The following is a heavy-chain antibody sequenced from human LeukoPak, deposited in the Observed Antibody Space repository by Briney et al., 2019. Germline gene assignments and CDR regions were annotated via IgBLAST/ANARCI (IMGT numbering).Heavy chain of an antibody. CDR3: AKSGSKSGWDYYYYMDV. CDR1: GFTFTTYG. J-gene: IGHJ6*03. D-gene: IGHD1-26*01. Sequence: GGSLRLSCSASGFTFTTYGMNWVRQAPGKGLEWVSGIGGSGTRTYYADSVKGRFTISRDNSKNTLYLQMNSLRVEDTAVYYCAKSGSKSGWDYYYYMDVWGKGTTVTVSS. V-gene: IGHV3-23*01. CDR2: IGGSGTRT.